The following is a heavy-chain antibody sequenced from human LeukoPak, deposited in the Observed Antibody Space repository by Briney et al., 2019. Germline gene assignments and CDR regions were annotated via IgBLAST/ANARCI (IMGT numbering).Heavy chain of an antibody. CDR2: ISSSGSSI. D-gene: IGHD3-10*01. Sequence: PGGSLRLSCAASGFTFSSYEMNWVRQAPGKGLEWISYISSSGSSISYADSVKGRFTISRDNAKNSLNLQMNSLRAEDTAVYYCAKDLHYGSADYWGQGTLVTVSS. CDR3: AKDLHYGSADY. J-gene: IGHJ4*02. CDR1: GFTFSSYE. V-gene: IGHV3-48*03.